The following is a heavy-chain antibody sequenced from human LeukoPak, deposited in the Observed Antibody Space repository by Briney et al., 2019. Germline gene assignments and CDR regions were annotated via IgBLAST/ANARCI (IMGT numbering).Heavy chain of an antibody. D-gene: IGHD6-13*01. V-gene: IGHV1-24*01. CDR3: ATDISATDHFDY. Sequence: ASVNVSFKFSGYTLTELSMHSVRQPPGKGREWMGGFDPDDGETIYAQNFEGRVTMTEDTSTDTAYMELSRLRSEDTAVYYCATDISATDHFDYWGQGTLVTVSS. J-gene: IGHJ4*02. CDR1: GYTLTELS. CDR2: FDPDDGET.